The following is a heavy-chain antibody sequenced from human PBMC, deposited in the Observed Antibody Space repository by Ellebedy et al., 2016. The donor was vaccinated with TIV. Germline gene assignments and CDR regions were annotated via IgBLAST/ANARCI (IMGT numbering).Heavy chain of an antibody. D-gene: IGHD3-10*01. J-gene: IGHJ4*02. CDR2: VRSTAYGGTT. CDR1: GFTFRRYA. V-gene: IGHV3-49*03. Sequence: GESLKISCEGSGFTFRRYAMSWFRQTPGKGLERVGFVRSTAYGGTTEYAESVEGRFTISRHDSKSVAYLEMNSLKIEDTAVYYCGRSHFYDSGTYYPDYWGQGTRVTVSS. CDR3: GRSHFYDSGTYYPDY.